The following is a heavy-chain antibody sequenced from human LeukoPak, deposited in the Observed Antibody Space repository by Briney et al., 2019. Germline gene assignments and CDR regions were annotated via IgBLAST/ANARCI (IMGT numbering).Heavy chain of an antibody. J-gene: IGHJ5*02. CDR1: GFTFSSYS. CDR3: ARGADGVSSNSRGWFDP. Sequence: GGSLRLSCTASGFTFSSYSMNWVRQAPGKGLEWVSSISTSSSYIYYADSVKARSTISRDNASNSLYLQINTLRAEDTAVYSCARGADGVSSNSRGWFDPWGQGTLVTVSS. D-gene: IGHD2-15*01. V-gene: IGHV3-21*06. CDR2: ISTSSSYI.